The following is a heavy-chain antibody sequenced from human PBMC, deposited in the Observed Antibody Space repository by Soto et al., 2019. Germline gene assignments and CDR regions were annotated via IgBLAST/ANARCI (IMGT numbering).Heavy chain of an antibody. J-gene: IGHJ3*02. D-gene: IGHD2-15*01. Sequence: EVQLVESGGGLVQPGGSLRLSCAASGFTFSSYWMHWVRQAPGKGLVWVSRINSDGSSTSYADSVKGRFTISRDNSKNKLNLQMNSLRAEDTAVYYCARDTLELGYCSGGSCYSWYAVDIWGQGTMVTVSS. CDR2: INSDGSST. CDR3: ARDTLELGYCSGGSCYSWYAVDI. CDR1: GFTFSSYW. V-gene: IGHV3-74*01.